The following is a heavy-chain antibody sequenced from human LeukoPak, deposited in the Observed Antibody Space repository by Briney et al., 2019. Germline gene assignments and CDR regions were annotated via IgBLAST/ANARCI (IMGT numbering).Heavy chain of an antibody. J-gene: IGHJ4*02. Sequence: GGSLRLSCAASRFTLSTYCMSWVRQVPGRGLEWVAHIEQDGSQDYYGDSVKGRFTISRDSAKNSLYLQMNSLRDEDTAVYYCARGVPYDSWSGPHYYDYWAREPWSPSPQ. CDR2: IEQDGSQD. D-gene: IGHD3-3*01. CDR3: ARGVPYDSWSGPHYYDY. V-gene: IGHV3-7*01. CDR1: RFTLSTYC.